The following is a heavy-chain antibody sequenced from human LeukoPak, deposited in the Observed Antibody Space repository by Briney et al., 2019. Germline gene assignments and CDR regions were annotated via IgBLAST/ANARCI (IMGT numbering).Heavy chain of an antibody. CDR2: RNPNSGNT. V-gene: IGHV1-8*01. CDR1: GYTFTSYD. D-gene: IGHD5/OR15-5a*01. Sequence: ASVKVSCKAPGYTFTSYDINWVRQATGQGLEWMGWRNPNSGNTGYAQKFQGRVTMTRNTSISTAYMELSSLRSEDTAVYYCATEDPTSNFDYWGQGTLVTVSS. CDR3: ATEDPTSNFDY. J-gene: IGHJ4*02.